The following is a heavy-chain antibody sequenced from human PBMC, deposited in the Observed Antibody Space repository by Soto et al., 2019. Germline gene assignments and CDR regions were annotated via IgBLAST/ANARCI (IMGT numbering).Heavy chain of an antibody. J-gene: IGHJ4*02. CDR1: GYTFTSYG. CDR2: ISGSNGNT. Sequence: ASVKVSCKASGYTFTSYGISWVRQAPGQGLEWMGWISGSNGNTNYAQKYQGRVTMTTDKSTSTAYMELSSLRSEDTAVYYCARGNYIAAAGTSFDYWGQGTLVTVSS. CDR3: ARGNYIAAAGTSFDY. V-gene: IGHV1-18*01. D-gene: IGHD6-13*01.